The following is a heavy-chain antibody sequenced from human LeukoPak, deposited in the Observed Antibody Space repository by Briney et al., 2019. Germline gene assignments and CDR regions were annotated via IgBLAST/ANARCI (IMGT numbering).Heavy chain of an antibody. Sequence: GASVKVSCKASGYTFTSYYLHWVRQAPGQGLEWMGTINPSGGSTSYAQKFQGRVTMTRDTSTSTVYMELSSLRSEDTAVYYCARDYCSSTSCSRRFDAFDIWGQGTMVTVSS. D-gene: IGHD2-2*01. CDR3: ARDYCSSTSCSRRFDAFDI. J-gene: IGHJ3*02. CDR2: INPSGGST. CDR1: GYTFTSYY. V-gene: IGHV1-46*01.